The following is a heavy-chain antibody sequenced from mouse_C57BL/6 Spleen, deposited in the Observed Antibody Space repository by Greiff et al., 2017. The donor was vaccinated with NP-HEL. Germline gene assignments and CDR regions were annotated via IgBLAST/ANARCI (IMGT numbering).Heavy chain of an antibody. J-gene: IGHJ4*01. CDR2: ISYSGST. CDR1: GYSITSGYD. V-gene: IGHV3-1*01. CDR3: ARERGMDYAMDY. D-gene: IGHD2-10*02. Sequence: DVKLQESGPGMVKPSQSLSLTCTVTGYSITSGYDWHWIRHFPGNKLEWMGYISYSGSTNYNPSLKSRISITHDTSKNHFFLKLNSVTTEDTATYYCARERGMDYAMDYWGQGTSVTVSS.